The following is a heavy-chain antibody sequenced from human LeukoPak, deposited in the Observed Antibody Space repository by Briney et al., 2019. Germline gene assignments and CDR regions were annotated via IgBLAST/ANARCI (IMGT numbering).Heavy chain of an antibody. Sequence: PGGSLRLSCATSGFTFNRFGMHWVRQAPGKGLEWVAVIWYDGSNKDYADSVRGRFTISRDNSKNTLYVQMNSLRDEDTAVYYCAKDQRWESPHYLDSWGQGTLVTVSS. CDR1: GFTFNRFG. D-gene: IGHD1-26*01. V-gene: IGHV3-33*06. CDR2: IWYDGSNK. CDR3: AKDQRWESPHYLDS. J-gene: IGHJ4*02.